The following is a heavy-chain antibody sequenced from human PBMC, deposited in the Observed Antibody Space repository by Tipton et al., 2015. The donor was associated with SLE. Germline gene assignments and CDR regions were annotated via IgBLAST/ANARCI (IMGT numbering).Heavy chain of an antibody. CDR2: IYTSATT. V-gene: IGHV4-59*01. CDR3: ARGFYYDTDGNYGAFDI. CDR1: GDSIRHIY. J-gene: IGHJ3*02. Sequence: LRLSCTVSGDSIRHIYWSWIRQPPGKGLEWIGYIYTSATTNYQYNPSLKSRVTISVDTSKNQLSLRLNSVTAADTAVYYCARGFYYDTDGNYGAFDIWGQGTMVPVSS. D-gene: IGHD3-22*01.